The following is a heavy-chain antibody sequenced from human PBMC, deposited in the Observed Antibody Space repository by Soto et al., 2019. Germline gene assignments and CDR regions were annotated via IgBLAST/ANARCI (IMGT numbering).Heavy chain of an antibody. CDR1: GFTFSSYA. J-gene: IGHJ4*02. V-gene: IGHV3-64D*06. CDR2: IRGNGDPP. D-gene: IGHD5-12*01. CDR3: VKSRGGNNLDFFD. Sequence: PGGSLRLSCSASGFTFSSYAVHWVRQAPGKGLEYVSGIRGNGDPPFYADSVKGRFTISRDNSKNTLYLQMSSLGADDTAVYYCVKSRGGNNLDFFDWGQGALVTVSS.